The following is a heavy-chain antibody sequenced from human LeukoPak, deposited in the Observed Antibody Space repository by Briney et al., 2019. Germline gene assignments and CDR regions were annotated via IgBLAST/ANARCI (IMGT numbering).Heavy chain of an antibody. CDR2: VNPSGGST. CDR3: ARVVSRGGLNWFDP. J-gene: IGHJ5*02. Sequence: ASVKVSCKASGYTFTEYYMHWVRQAPGQGLEWMGIVNPSGGSTRYAQKFQGRVTMTRDMSTSTVYMELSSLRSEDTAVYYCARVVSRGGLNWFDPWGQGTLVTVSS. CDR1: GYTFTEYY. D-gene: IGHD6-13*01. V-gene: IGHV1-46*01.